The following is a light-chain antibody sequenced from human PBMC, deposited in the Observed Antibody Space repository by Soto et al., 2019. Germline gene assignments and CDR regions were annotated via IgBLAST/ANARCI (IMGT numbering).Light chain of an antibody. V-gene: IGKV4-1*01. CDR3: QPYYSTPLT. Sequence: DIVMTQSPDSLAVSLGKRATINCKSSQSVLYSSNNKNYLAWYQQKPGQPPKLLIYWASTRESGVPDRFSGSGSGTDFTLTISSLQAEDVAVYYCQPYYSTPLTFGQGTKVEIK. CDR1: QSVLYSSNNKNY. CDR2: WAS. J-gene: IGKJ1*01.